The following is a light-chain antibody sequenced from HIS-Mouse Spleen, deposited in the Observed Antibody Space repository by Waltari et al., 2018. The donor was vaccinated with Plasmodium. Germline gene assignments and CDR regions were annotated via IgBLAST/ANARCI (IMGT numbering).Light chain of an antibody. J-gene: IGLJ3*02. CDR3: CSYAGSYTYWV. V-gene: IGLV2-11*01. CDR1: RRYVGGYNY. CDR2: DVS. Sequence: QSAQTQPRSVSGSPGQSVTISCTGTRRYVGGYNYVSWYQQHPGKAPKLMIYDVSKRPSGVPDRFSGSKSGNTASLTISGLQAEDEADYYCCSYAGSYTYWVFGGGTKLTVL.